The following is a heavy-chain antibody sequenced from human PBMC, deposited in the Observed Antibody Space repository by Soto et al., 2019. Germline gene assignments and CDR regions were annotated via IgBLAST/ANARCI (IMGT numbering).Heavy chain of an antibody. CDR2: ISGSGGST. Sequence: GGSLRLSCAASGFTFSSYAMSWVRQAPGKGLEWVSAISGSGGSTYYADSVKGRFTISRDNSKNTLYLQMNSLRAEDTAVYYCAKVPYSNGWGPGDAFDIWGQGTMVTVSS. CDR1: GFTFSSYA. V-gene: IGHV3-23*01. D-gene: IGHD6-19*01. J-gene: IGHJ3*02. CDR3: AKVPYSNGWGPGDAFDI.